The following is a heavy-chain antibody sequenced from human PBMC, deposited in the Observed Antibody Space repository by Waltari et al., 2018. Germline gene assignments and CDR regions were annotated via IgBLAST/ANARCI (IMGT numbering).Heavy chain of an antibody. V-gene: IGHV3-72*01. Sequence: EVQLVESGGGLVQPGGSLRLSCAASGFTFSDHYMDWVRQAPGKGLEWVGRTRNKANSYTTEYAASVKGRFTISRDDSKNSLYLQMNSLKTEDTAVYYCARGYSSSWYDGYYYYYYYMDVWGKGTTVTVSS. J-gene: IGHJ6*03. CDR2: TRNKANSYTT. CDR3: ARGYSSSWYDGYYYYYYYMDV. D-gene: IGHD6-13*01. CDR1: GFTFSDHY.